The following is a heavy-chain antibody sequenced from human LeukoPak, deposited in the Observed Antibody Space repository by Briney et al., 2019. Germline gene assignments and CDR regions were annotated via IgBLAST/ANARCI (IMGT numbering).Heavy chain of an antibody. CDR2: IYYSGST. CDR3: AGGVRGVVDY. Sequence: PSETLSLTCTVSGGSISSYYWSWIRQPPGKGLEWIGYIYYSGSTNYNPSLKSRVTISVDTSKNQFSLKLSSVTAADTAVYYCAGGVRGVVDYWGQGTLITVSS. J-gene: IGHJ4*02. CDR1: GGSISSYY. D-gene: IGHD3-10*01. V-gene: IGHV4-59*01.